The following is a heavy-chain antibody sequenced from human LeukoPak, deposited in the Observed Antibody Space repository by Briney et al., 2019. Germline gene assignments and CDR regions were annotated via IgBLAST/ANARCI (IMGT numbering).Heavy chain of an antibody. CDR1: GFTSSSYA. CDR3: ARARYDYYYMDV. V-gene: IGHV3-30*04. J-gene: IGHJ6*03. CDR2: ISYDGSNK. Sequence: GGALRLSCAASGFTSSSYAMHWVRQAPGKGLEWVAVISYDGSNKYYADSVKGRFTISRDNSKNTLYLQMNSLRAEDTAVYYCARARYDYYYMDVWGKGTTVTVSS.